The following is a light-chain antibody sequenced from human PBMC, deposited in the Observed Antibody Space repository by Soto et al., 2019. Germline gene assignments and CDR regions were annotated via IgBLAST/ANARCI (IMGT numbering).Light chain of an antibody. J-gene: IGKJ4*01. CDR3: QQRYNWVT. CDR1: QNINNY. Sequence: EIVMTQSPATLSLSPGERATLSCRASQNINNYLAWYQQKPGQTPRLLIYDAFNRATGIPDRFSGSGSGTDFTLTISSLEPEDVAVYYCQQRYNWVTFGGGTKVEIK. V-gene: IGKV3-11*01. CDR2: DAF.